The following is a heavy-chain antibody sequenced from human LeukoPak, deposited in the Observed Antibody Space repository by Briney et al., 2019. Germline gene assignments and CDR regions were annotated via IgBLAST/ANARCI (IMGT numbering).Heavy chain of an antibody. D-gene: IGHD6-19*01. Sequence: ASVKVPCKASGYIFTTYYMHWVRQAPGQGLEWMGIINPSGGSTIYSQKSQGRVTATTDMSTTTVYMQLTSLRSEDTAVYYCARGGHGTSVAVAGTGDYWGQGTLVTVSS. CDR3: ARGGHGTSVAVAGTGDY. CDR2: INPSGGST. J-gene: IGHJ4*02. V-gene: IGHV1-46*01. CDR1: GYIFTTYY.